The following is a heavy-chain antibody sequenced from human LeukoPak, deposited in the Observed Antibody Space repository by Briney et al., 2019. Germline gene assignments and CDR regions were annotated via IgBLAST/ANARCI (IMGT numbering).Heavy chain of an antibody. V-gene: IGHV5-51*01. CDR3: ARMIGLGEVSPYFDY. D-gene: IGHD3-16*02. CDR2: IYPRDSDI. CDR1: GYSFTTYW. Sequence: GESLKISCKGSGYSFTTYWIAWVRQMPGKGLEWMGMIYPRDSDIRYSPPFQGQVTISADKSISTAYLQWNSLKASDTAMYYCARMIGLGEVSPYFDYWGQGSLVTVSS. J-gene: IGHJ4*02.